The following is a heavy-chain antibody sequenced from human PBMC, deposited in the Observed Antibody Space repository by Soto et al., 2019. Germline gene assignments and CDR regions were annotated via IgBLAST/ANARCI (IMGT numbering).Heavy chain of an antibody. V-gene: IGHV3-30-3*01. CDR3: ARVRYSYGYYFDY. Sequence: PGGSLRLSCAASGFSSSTYDMHWVRQAPGKGLEWVAVISYDGSNKYYADSVKGRFTISRDNSKNTLYLQMNSLRAEDTAVYYCARVRYSYGYYFDYWGQGALVTVSS. D-gene: IGHD5-18*01. J-gene: IGHJ4*02. CDR2: ISYDGSNK. CDR1: GFSSSTYD.